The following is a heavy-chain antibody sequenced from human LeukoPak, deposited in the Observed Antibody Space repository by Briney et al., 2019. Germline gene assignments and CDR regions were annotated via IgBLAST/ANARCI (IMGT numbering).Heavy chain of an antibody. V-gene: IGHV4-4*09. D-gene: IGHD5-24*01. CDR2: IYTSGST. J-gene: IGHJ4*02. Sequence: SETLSLTCTVSGGSISSYYWSWIRQPPGKGLEWLGYIYTSGSTNYNPSLKSRVTISVDTSKNQFSLKLSSVTAADTAVYYCARHVGTATRYYFDYWGQGTLVTVSS. CDR1: GGSISSYY. CDR3: ARHVGTATRYYFDY.